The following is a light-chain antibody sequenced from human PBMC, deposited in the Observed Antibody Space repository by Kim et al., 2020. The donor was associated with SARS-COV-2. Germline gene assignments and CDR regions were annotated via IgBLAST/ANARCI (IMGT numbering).Light chain of an antibody. V-gene: IGLV3-1*01. J-gene: IGLJ2*01. Sequence: SYERTQPPSVSVSPGQTASITCSGDKLGDKYACWYQQKPGQSPVLVIYQDSKRPSGIPERFSGSNSGNTATLTISGTQAMDEADYYCQAWDSSTVVFGGG. CDR2: QDS. CDR1: KLGDKY. CDR3: QAWDSSTVV.